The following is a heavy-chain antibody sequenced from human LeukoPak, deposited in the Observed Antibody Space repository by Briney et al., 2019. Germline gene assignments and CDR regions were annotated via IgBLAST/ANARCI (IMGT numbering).Heavy chain of an antibody. CDR2: IYIGDST. D-gene: IGHD6-13*01. CDR3: ARGQGQQLTTIFDY. V-gene: IGHV4-4*07. J-gene: IGHJ4*02. Sequence: SETLSLTCTVSGGSISSYYWNWIRQPAGKGLEWIGRIYIGDSTNYNPSLKSRVTMSLDTSKNQFSLKLSSVTAADTAVYYCARGQGQQLTTIFDYWGQGTLVTVSS. CDR1: GGSISSYY.